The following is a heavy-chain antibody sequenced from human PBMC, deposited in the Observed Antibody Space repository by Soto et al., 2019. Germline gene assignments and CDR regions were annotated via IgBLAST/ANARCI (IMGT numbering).Heavy chain of an antibody. Sequence: PGESLKISCKGSGYSFTSYWISWVRQMPGKGLEWMGRIDPSDSYTNYSPSFQGHVTISADKSISTAYLQWSSLKASDTAMYYCARQTAEWLVPTRYYYYGMDVWGQGTTVTVS. CDR3: ARQTAEWLVPTRYYYYGMDV. D-gene: IGHD6-19*01. J-gene: IGHJ6*02. CDR2: IDPSDSYT. CDR1: GYSFTSYW. V-gene: IGHV5-10-1*01.